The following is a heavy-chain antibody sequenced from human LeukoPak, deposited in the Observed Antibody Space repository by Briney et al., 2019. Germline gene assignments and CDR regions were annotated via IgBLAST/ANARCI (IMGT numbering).Heavy chain of an antibody. CDR2: ISAYNGNT. CDR1: GYTFTSYG. J-gene: IGHJ3*02. D-gene: IGHD2-2*01. V-gene: IGHV1-18*04. CDR3: ARVRSALTIVVVPAAMEASDAFDI. Sequence: SVKVSCKASGYTFTSYGISWVRQAPGQGLEWMGWISAYNGNTNYSQKLQGRVTMTTDTSTSTAYMELRSLRSDDTAVYYCARVRSALTIVVVPAAMEASDAFDIWGQGTMVTVSS.